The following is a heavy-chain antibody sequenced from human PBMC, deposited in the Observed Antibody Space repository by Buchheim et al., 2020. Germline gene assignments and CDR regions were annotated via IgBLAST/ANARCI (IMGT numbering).Heavy chain of an antibody. V-gene: IGHV3-33*01. CDR1: GFTFSSYG. D-gene: IGHD3-22*01. Sequence: QVQLVESGGGVVQPGRSLRLSCAASGFTFSSYGMHWVRQAPGKGLEWVAVIWYDGSNKYYADSVTGRFTISRDNSKNTLYLQMNSLRAEDTAVYYCARVDYYDSSGSYFDYWGQGTL. J-gene: IGHJ4*02. CDR3: ARVDYYDSSGSYFDY. CDR2: IWYDGSNK.